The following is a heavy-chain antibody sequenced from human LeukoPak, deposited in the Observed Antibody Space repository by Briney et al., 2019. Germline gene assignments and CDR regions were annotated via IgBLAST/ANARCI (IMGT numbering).Heavy chain of an antibody. D-gene: IGHD2-2*01. CDR3: ARGHIVVVPAATDYYYGMDV. V-gene: IGHV1-8*01. J-gene: IGHJ6*02. CDR2: MNPNSGNT. Sequence: ASVKVSCKASGYTFTSYDINWVRQATGQGLEWMGWMNPNSGNTGYAQKFQGRVTMTRNTSISTAYMELNSLRSEDTAVYYCARGHIVVVPAATDYYYGMDVWGQGTTVTVSS. CDR1: GYTFTSYD.